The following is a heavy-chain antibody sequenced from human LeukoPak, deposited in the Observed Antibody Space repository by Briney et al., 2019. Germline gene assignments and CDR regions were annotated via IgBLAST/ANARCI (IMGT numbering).Heavy chain of an antibody. D-gene: IGHD6-13*01. CDR1: GGSISSGDYF. CDR2: IYYSGST. CDR3: ASEIVAAGTSHYYGMDV. J-gene: IGHJ6*02. V-gene: IGHV4-30-4*01. Sequence: SETLSLTCTVSGGSISSGDYFWSWIRQPPGKGLEWIGYIYYSGSTLYNPSLKSRITISVDTSKNQFSLKLSSVTAADTAVYYCASEIVAAGTSHYYGMDVWGQGTTVTVSS.